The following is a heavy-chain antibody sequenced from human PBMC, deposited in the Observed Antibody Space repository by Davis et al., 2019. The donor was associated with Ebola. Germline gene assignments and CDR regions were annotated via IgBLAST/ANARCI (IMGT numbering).Heavy chain of an antibody. CDR1: GFTFSSYS. J-gene: IGHJ4*02. CDR2: IKQDGSEK. D-gene: IGHD3-10*01. CDR3: ARTYTMVRGGDY. Sequence: GESLKISCAASGFTFSSYSMSWVRQAPGKGLEWVANIKQDGSEKYYVDSVKGRFTISRDNAKNSLYLQMNSLRAEDTAVYYCARTYTMVRGGDYWGQGTLVTVSS. V-gene: IGHV3-7*01.